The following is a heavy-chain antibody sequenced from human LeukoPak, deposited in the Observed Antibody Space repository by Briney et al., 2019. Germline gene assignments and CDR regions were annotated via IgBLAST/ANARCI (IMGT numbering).Heavy chain of an antibody. Sequence: PGGSLRLSCAASGFTFSGSWMSWVRQAPGKGLEWVANIKQDGREKYYVDSVKGRFTISRDNAQNSLYLQMNSLRAEDTAVYYCARLNGEVTVFGYWGQGTLVTVSS. CDR2: IKQDGREK. CDR1: GFTFSGSW. J-gene: IGHJ4*02. CDR3: ARLNGEVTVFGY. D-gene: IGHD2-8*01. V-gene: IGHV3-7*01.